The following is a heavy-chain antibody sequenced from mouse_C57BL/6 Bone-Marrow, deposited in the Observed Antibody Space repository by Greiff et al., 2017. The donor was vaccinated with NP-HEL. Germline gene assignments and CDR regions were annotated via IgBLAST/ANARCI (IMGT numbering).Heavy chain of an antibody. CDR2: ISDGGSYT. CDR1: GFTFSSYA. CDR3: ARALLLRGGVYYFDY. Sequence: DVMLVESGGGLVKPGGSLKLSCAASGFTFSSYAMSWVRQTPEKRLEWVATISDGGSYTYYPDNVKGRFTISRDNAKNNLYLQMSHLKSEDTAMYYCARALLLRGGVYYFDYWGQGTTLTVSS. D-gene: IGHD1-1*01. J-gene: IGHJ2*01. V-gene: IGHV5-4*03.